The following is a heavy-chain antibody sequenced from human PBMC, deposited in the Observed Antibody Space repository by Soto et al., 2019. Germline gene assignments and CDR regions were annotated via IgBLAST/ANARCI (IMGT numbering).Heavy chain of an antibody. D-gene: IGHD3-10*01. V-gene: IGHV4-31*03. CDR2: IFYSGTT. Sequence: QVQLQESGPGLVKPSQTLSLNCSVSGGSINTDDYYWSWIRQHAGQGLVWIGYIFYSGTTYYNPSLKSRISISLDTSKNQLSLEMSSVTAADTAMYYCARVRGHDFDIRGQGTMVSVSS. CDR1: GGSINTDDYY. J-gene: IGHJ3*02. CDR3: ARVRGHDFDI.